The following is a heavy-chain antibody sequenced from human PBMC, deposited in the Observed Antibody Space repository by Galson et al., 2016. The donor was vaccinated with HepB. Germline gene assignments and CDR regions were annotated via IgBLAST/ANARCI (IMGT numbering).Heavy chain of an antibody. Sequence: PALVKPTQTLTLTCTFSGFSLSTSGVGVGWIRQPPGKALEWLALIYWDGDKRYSPSLKSRLTVTKDTSKNQLVLTLTNMDPVDTATYYCACGKYASGSSQYYFDYWGRGTLVTVSS. CDR1: GFSLSTSGVG. V-gene: IGHV2-5*02. CDR2: IYWDGDK. J-gene: IGHJ4*02. CDR3: ACGKYASGSSQYYFDY. D-gene: IGHD3-10*01.